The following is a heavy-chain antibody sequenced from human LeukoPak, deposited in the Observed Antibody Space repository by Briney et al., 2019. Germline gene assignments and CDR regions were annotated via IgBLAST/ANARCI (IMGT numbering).Heavy chain of an antibody. CDR3: ARDHETLRFCTGGRCYYYYYMDV. CDR2: IYSGGST. CDR1: GLTVSSNC. V-gene: IGHV3-53*01. J-gene: IGHJ6*03. Sequence: GGSLRLSCAASGLTVSSNCMSWVRQAPGRGLEWVSIIYSGGSTYYADSVKGRFTISRDSSQNTVHLQMNSLRREDTAEYYCARDHETLRFCTGGRCYYYYYMDVWGKGTTVTVSS. D-gene: IGHD2-8*02.